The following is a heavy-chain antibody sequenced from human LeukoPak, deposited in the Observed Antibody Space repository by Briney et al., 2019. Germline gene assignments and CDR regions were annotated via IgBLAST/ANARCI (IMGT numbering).Heavy chain of an antibody. Sequence: HPGRSLRLSCTTSGFSFGDYAISWIRQAPEKGLEWISFIRSRAYGGTTEYAASVTGRFILSRDDSSSIAYLQMNSLETEDTAVYYCTRGSDYYDSSGYYSEYFQHWGQGSLVTVSS. CDR2: IRSRAYGGTT. CDR1: GFSFGDYA. D-gene: IGHD3-22*01. V-gene: IGHV3-49*03. J-gene: IGHJ1*01. CDR3: TRGSDYYDSSGYYSEYFQH.